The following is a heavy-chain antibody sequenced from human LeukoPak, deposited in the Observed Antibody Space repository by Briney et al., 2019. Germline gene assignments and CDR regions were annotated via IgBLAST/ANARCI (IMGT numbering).Heavy chain of an antibody. CDR2: IKQDGSEK. CDR1: GFTFSSYW. D-gene: IGHD6-13*01. J-gene: IGHJ4*02. Sequence: GGSLRLSCAASGFTFSSYWMSWVRQAPGEGLEWVANIKQDGSEKYYVDSVKGRFTISRDNAKNSLYLQMNSLRAEDTAVYYCAIAKWGEAAAAFDYWGQGTLVTVSS. CDR3: AIAKWGEAAAAFDY. V-gene: IGHV3-7*01.